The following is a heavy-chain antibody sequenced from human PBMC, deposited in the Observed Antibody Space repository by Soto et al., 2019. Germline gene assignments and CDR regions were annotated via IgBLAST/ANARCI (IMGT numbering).Heavy chain of an antibody. D-gene: IGHD2-8*01. CDR1: GYTFTSYD. CDR3: ARGPRVYAPRYYYGMDV. CDR2: MNPNSGNT. J-gene: IGHJ6*02. Sequence: QVQLVQSGAEVKKPGASVKVSCKASGYTFTSYDINWVRQATGQGLEWMGWMNPNSGNTGYAQKFQGRVTMTRNTSISTAYMELSSLRSEDTAVYYCARGPRVYAPRYYYGMDVWGLGTTVTVSS. V-gene: IGHV1-8*01.